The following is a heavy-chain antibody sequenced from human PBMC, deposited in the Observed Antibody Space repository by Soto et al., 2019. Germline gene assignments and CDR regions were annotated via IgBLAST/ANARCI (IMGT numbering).Heavy chain of an antibody. CDR1: GGTFSSYA. CDR3: ARAYSSSSYYYPLDV. CDR2: IIPIFGSA. J-gene: IGHJ6*02. D-gene: IGHD6-6*01. Sequence: QVHLVQSGAEVKKPGSSVRVSCKTSGGTFSSYAITWVRQAPGQGLEWMGGIIPIFGSANYAQKFQGRVTITADESTTTAYMELSSLRSEDTAMYYCARAYSSSSYYYPLDVWGQGTTVTVSS. V-gene: IGHV1-69*12.